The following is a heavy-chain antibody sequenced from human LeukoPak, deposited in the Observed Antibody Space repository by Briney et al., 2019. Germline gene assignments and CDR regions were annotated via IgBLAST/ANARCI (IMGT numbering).Heavy chain of an antibody. CDR3: FWSGYYNTPYYSFHY. D-gene: IGHD3-3*01. CDR2: ISRNRGGI. J-gene: IGHJ4*02. Sequence: GRSLGLSCAASGWTFDDYAMHWLRQAPGKGLEGVSGISRNRGGIGYADPVKGRCPISRDNAKDSLYLQVNSLSAGDSGWDYDFWSGYYNTPYYSFHYRGQGTLPTVSS. V-gene: IGHV3-9*01. CDR1: GWTFDDYA.